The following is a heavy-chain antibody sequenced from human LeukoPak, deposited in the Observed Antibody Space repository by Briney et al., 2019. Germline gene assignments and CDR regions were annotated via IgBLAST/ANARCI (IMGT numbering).Heavy chain of an antibody. J-gene: IGHJ4*02. V-gene: IGHV3-33*01. Sequence: GRSLRLSCAASGFIFSNDAMHWVRQAPGKGLEWVAFIWFDGSNKHYADSVKGRFTISRDNSGDTLYLQMNSLRAEDTAVYHCVRDPSGSGFAFDSWGQGALVTVSS. CDR1: GFIFSNDA. D-gene: IGHD1-1*01. CDR2: IWFDGSNK. CDR3: VRDPSGSGFAFDS.